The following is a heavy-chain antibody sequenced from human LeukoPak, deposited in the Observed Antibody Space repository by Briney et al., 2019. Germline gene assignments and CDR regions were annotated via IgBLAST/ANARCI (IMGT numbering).Heavy chain of an antibody. CDR1: GFTFSSYA. CDR3: AKDRLRDYYDSSGYYYDDAFDI. V-gene: IGHV3-23*01. J-gene: IGHJ3*02. CDR2: ISGSGGST. D-gene: IGHD3-22*01. Sequence: GSLRLSCAASGFTFSSYAMSWVRQAPGKGLEWVSAISGSGGSTYYADSVKGRFTISRDNSKNTLYLQMNSLRAEDTAVYYCAKDRLRDYYDSSGYYYDDAFDIWGQGTMVTVSS.